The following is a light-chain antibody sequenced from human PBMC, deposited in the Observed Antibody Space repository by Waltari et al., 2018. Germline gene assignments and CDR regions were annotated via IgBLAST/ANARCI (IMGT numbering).Light chain of an antibody. J-gene: IGKJ4*01. V-gene: IGKV1-39*01. Sequence: DVQVTQSPSSLSASVGDSVTITCRTSQDIDRYLIWYQQKPGNAPKLLIYAASCLQSGVPSRFSGSGSGTDFSLTISSLQPEDFAVYYCQQNYRTPTFGGSNKLEVK. CDR1: QDIDRY. CDR2: AAS. CDR3: QQNYRTPT.